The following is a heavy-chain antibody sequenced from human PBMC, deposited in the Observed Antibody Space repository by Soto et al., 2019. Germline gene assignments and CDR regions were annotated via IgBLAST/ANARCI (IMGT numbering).Heavy chain of an antibody. Sequence: ASVKVSCKASGYTFTGYYMHWVRQAPGQGLEWMGWINPNSGGTNYAQKIQGRVTMTRDTSISTAYMEMSRLRSDDTAVYYCARGLEDYYGMDVWGQGTTVTVSS. CDR2: INPNSGGT. V-gene: IGHV1-2*02. CDR3: ARGLEDYYGMDV. J-gene: IGHJ6*02. CDR1: GYTFTGYY. D-gene: IGHD1-1*01.